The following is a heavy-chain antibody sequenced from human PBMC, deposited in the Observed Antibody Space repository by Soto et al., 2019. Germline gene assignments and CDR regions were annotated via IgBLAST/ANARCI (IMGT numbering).Heavy chain of an antibody. V-gene: IGHV3-30*18. CDR3: AKVFNCSSTSCHNGMDV. Sequence: VRLSCAASGFTFSSYGMHWVRQAPGKGLEWVAVISYDGSNKYYADSVKGRFTISRDNSKNTLYLQMNSLRAEDTAVYYCAKVFNCSSTSCHNGMDVWGQGTTVTVSS. D-gene: IGHD2-2*01. CDR2: ISYDGSNK. J-gene: IGHJ6*02. CDR1: GFTFSSYG.